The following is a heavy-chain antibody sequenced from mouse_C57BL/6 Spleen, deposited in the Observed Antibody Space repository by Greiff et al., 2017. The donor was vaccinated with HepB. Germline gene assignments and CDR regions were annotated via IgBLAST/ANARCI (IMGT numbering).Heavy chain of an antibody. D-gene: IGHD2-4*01. V-gene: IGHV5-17*01. J-gene: IGHJ4*01. CDR3: ARDYYDYDRGYYAMDY. CDR1: GFTFSDYG. CDR2: ISSGSSTI. Sequence: EVQLVESGGGLVKPGGSLKLSCAASGFTFSDYGMHWVRQAPEKGLEWVAYISSGSSTIYYADTVKGRFTISRDNAKNTLFLQMTSLRSEDTAMYYCARDYYDYDRGYYAMDYWGQGTSVTVSS.